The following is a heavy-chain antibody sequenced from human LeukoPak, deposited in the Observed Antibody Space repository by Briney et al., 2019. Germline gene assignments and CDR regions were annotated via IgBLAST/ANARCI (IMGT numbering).Heavy chain of an antibody. CDR2: ISRSGGST. J-gene: IGHJ6*02. CDR3: AKGLRSGYYYYGMDV. V-gene: IGHV3-23*01. Sequence: GGSLRLSCAASGFTFSSYAMSWVRQAPGKGLEWVSAISRSGGSTYYADSVKGRFTISRDNSKNTLYLQMNSLRAEDTAVYYCAKGLRSGYYYYGMDVWGQGTTVTVSS. D-gene: IGHD4-17*01. CDR1: GFTFSSYA.